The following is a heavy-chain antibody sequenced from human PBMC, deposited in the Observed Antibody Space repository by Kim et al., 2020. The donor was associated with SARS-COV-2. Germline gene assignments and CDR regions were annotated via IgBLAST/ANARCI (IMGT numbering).Heavy chain of an antibody. J-gene: IGHJ4*02. CDR1: GFTFSSYG. Sequence: GGSLRLSCAASGFTFSSYGMHWVRQAPGKGLEWVAVIWYDGSNKYYADSVKGRFTISRDNSKNTLYLQMNSLRAEDTAVYYCAKGESGYLSRAIDYWGQGTLVTVSS. CDR2: IWYDGSNK. CDR3: AKGESGYLSRAIDY. D-gene: IGHD5-12*01. V-gene: IGHV3-33*06.